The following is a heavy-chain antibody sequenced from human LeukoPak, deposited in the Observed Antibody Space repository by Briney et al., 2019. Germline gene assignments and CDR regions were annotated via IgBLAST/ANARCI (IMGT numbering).Heavy chain of an antibody. V-gene: IGHV4-34*01. Sequence: SSETLSLTCAVYGGSFSGYYWSWIRQPPGEGLEWIGSIYYSGSTYYNPSLKSRVTISVDTSKNQFSLKLSSVTAADTAVYYCARRSGYYDSSEWQDYWGQGTLVTVSS. D-gene: IGHD3-22*01. CDR1: GGSFSGYY. CDR3: ARRSGYYDSSEWQDY. CDR2: IYYSGST. J-gene: IGHJ4*02.